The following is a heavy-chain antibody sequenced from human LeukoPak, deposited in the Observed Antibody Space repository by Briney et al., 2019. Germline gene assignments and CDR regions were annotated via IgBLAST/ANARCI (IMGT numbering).Heavy chain of an antibody. V-gene: IGHV3-7*01. CDR2: IKHDGSEK. CDR3: ARDGMVYAKGNYFDL. Sequence: GGSLRLSCEASGFTLSNYWMSWVRQAPGKGLEWVANIKHDGSEKYYVDSVKGRFTISRDNSKNTLYLQMNSLRPEDTAVYFCARDGMVYAKGNYFDLWGRGTLVTVSS. J-gene: IGHJ2*01. CDR1: GFTLSNYW. D-gene: IGHD2-8*01.